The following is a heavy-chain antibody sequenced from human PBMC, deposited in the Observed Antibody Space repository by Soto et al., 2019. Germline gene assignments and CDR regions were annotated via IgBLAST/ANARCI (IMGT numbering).Heavy chain of an antibody. CDR1: GGSISSYY. Sequence: SETLSLTCTVSGGSISSYYWSWIRQPPGKGLEWIGYIYYSGSTNYNPSLKSRVTISVDTSKNQFSLKLSSVTAADTAVYYCARGGYDFWSGSQPQYYFDYWGQGTLVTVSS. D-gene: IGHD3-3*01. J-gene: IGHJ4*02. V-gene: IGHV4-59*01. CDR3: ARGGYDFWSGSQPQYYFDY. CDR2: IYYSGST.